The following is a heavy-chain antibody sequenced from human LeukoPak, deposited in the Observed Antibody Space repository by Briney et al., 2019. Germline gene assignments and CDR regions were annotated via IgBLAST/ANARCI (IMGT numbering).Heavy chain of an antibody. D-gene: IGHD4-23*01. CDR3: AKSPTVDAAFDI. Sequence: GGSLRLSCIASGFTFSSYWMSWVRQAPGGGLEWVANIKEDGSEKYYVDSVKGRFTISRDNAKISLYLQMNSLRAEDTALYYCAKSPTVDAAFDIWGQGTMVTVSS. V-gene: IGHV3-7*05. CDR1: GFTFSSYW. CDR2: IKEDGSEK. J-gene: IGHJ3*02.